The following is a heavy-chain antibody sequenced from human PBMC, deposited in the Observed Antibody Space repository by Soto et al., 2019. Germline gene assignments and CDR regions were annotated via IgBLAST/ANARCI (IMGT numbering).Heavy chain of an antibody. D-gene: IGHD4-17*01. CDR3: AKDKSTGEYSYYRYMDV. J-gene: IGHJ6*03. V-gene: IGHV3-9*01. Sequence: EVLLVESGGGLVQPDRPLRLSCEASGFNFENYAMHWVRQAPGKGLEWVSAISWNSGQLDYAGSVRGRFTISRDNGKNSLYLEMNSLRPDDTALYFCAKDKSTGEYSYYRYMDVWGRGTTVSVSS. CDR1: GFNFENYA. CDR2: ISWNSGQL.